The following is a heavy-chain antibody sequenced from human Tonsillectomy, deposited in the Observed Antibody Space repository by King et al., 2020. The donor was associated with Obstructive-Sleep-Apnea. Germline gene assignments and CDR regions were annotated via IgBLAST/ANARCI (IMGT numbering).Heavy chain of an antibody. CDR3: AKDRHYDILTGYYSYGMDV. J-gene: IGHJ6*02. CDR2: ISYDGSNK. Sequence: VQLVESGGGVVQPGRSLRLSCAASGFTFSSYGMHWVRQAPGKGLEWVAVISYDGSNKYYADSVKGRFTLSRANSKTTLYLQMNSLRADDTAVYYCAKDRHYDILTGYYSYGMDVWGQGTTVTVSS. CDR1: GFTFSSYG. V-gene: IGHV3-30*18. D-gene: IGHD3-9*01.